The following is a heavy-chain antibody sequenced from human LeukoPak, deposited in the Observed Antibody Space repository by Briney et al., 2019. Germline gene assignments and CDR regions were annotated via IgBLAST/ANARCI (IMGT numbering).Heavy chain of an antibody. J-gene: IGHJ4*02. D-gene: IGHD4-23*01. CDR3: ARGAGGNYISPIDY. CDR1: GYTFTDYY. CDR2: INPNSGGT. Sequence: GASVKVSCKASGYTFTDYYIHWVRQVPGQGLEWMGWINPNSGGTNYAQKFQGRVTMTRDTSISTAYMDLTRLTSDDTAVYYCARGAGGNYISPIDYWGQGTLVTVSS. V-gene: IGHV1-2*02.